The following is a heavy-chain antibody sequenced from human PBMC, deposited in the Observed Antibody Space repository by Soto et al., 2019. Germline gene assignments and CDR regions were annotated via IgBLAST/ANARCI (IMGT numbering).Heavy chain of an antibody. D-gene: IGHD5-18*01. CDR1: GGTLSDHT. J-gene: IGHJ4*02. Sequence: QVQLVQSGAEVKKPGSSVKVSCKASGGTLSDHTINWVRQAPGKGLEWMGRVIPMLGKANYAQKLQGRVTITADKSTSTAYMELRSLRSDDTAVYYCARMREYTYGLIDYWGQGTLVTVSS. CDR2: VIPMLGKA. V-gene: IGHV1-69*02. CDR3: ARMREYTYGLIDY.